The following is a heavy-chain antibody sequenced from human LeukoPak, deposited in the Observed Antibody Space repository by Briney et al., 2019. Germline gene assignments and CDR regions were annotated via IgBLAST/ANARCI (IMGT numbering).Heavy chain of an antibody. Sequence: GGSLRLSCAASGFTFSSYSMNWVRQAPGKGLEWVSSISSSSSYIYYADSVKGRFTISRDNAKNSLYLQMNSLRAEDTAVYYCARGSAYDYVWGSYRYTNDYWGPGTLVTVSS. V-gene: IGHV3-21*01. CDR3: ARGSAYDYVWGSYRYTNDY. J-gene: IGHJ4*02. CDR1: GFTFSSYS. CDR2: ISSSSSYI. D-gene: IGHD3-16*02.